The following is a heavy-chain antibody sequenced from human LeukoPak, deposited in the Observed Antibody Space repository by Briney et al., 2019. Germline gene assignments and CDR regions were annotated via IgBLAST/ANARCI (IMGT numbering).Heavy chain of an antibody. CDR1: GGSISSYY. Sequence: SESLSLTCTVSGGSISSYYWSWIRQPAGKGLEWIGRIYTSGSTNYNPSLKSRVTMSVDTSKNQFSLKLSFVTAADTAVYYCARVTMTAPDDAFDIWGQGTMVTVSS. CDR2: IYTSGST. J-gene: IGHJ3*02. CDR3: ARVTMTAPDDAFDI. D-gene: IGHD3-22*01. V-gene: IGHV4-4*07.